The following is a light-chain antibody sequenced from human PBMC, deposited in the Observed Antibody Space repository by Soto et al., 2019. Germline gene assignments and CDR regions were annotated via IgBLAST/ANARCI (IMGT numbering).Light chain of an antibody. CDR2: CTS. Sequence: EIVLTQAPATLSSSPGETATLACTAGQYVGTRVAWYQHKPGQAPRLLIYCTSNRATGIPARFSGSGSGTDFTLPINSLAPDDFAIYYCHQRQSWPRTFGQGTKVDIK. CDR1: QYVGTR. J-gene: IGKJ1*01. CDR3: HQRQSWPRT. V-gene: IGKV3-11*01.